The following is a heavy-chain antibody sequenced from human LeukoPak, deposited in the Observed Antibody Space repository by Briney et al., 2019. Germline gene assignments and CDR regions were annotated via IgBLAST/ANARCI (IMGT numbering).Heavy chain of an antibody. CDR3: AREYPGYSSSWFDY. J-gene: IGHJ4*02. D-gene: IGHD6-13*01. CDR1: GGSISSSSYY. Sequence: PSETLSLTCTVSGGSISSSSYYWGWIRQPPGKGLEWIGSIYYSGSTYYNPSPKSRVTISVDTSKNQFSLKLSSVTAADTAVYYCAREYPGYSSSWFDYWGQGTLVTVSS. CDR2: IYYSGST. V-gene: IGHV4-39*07.